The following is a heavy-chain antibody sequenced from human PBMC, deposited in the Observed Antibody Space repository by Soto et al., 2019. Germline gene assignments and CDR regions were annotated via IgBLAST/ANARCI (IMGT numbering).Heavy chain of an antibody. V-gene: IGHV1-3*01. CDR1: GYTLISYA. CDR3: ARDRDDSSGLDY. Sequence: ASVKVSCKASGYTLISYAMHWVRQAPGQRLEWMGWINAGSGSTSYAQKFQGRVTMTRDTSTSTVYMELSSLRSEDTAVYYCARDRDDSSGLDYWGQGTLVTVSS. CDR2: INAGSGST. J-gene: IGHJ4*02. D-gene: IGHD3-22*01.